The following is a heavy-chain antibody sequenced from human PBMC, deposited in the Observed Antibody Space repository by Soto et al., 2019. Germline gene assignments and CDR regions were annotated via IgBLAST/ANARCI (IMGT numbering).Heavy chain of an antibody. D-gene: IGHD1-7*01. CDR2: MNPNRGIA. V-gene: IGHV1-8*01. CDR1: GYTFTSYD. Sequence: ASVKVSCKASGYTFTSYDINWVRQATGQGLEWMGWMNPNRGIANYAQKFQGRVTITRDNSTSTAYMELSSLRSEDTAVYYCARGELELLEDVWFDPWGQGTLVTVSS. J-gene: IGHJ5*02. CDR3: ARGELELLEDVWFDP.